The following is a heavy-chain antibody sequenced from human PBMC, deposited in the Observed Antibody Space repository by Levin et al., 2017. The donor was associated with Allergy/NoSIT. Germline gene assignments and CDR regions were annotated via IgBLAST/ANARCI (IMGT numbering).Heavy chain of an antibody. CDR2: IYYSGST. CDR1: GGSISSGGYY. J-gene: IGHJ3*02. CDR3: AREEMIEGGFDT. Sequence: MTSETLSLTCTVSGGSISSGGYYWSWIRQHPGKGLEWMGYIYYSGSTYYNPSLNSRVTISVDTSKNQFSLKLSSVTAADTAVYYCAREEMIEGGFDTWGQGTMVTVSS. V-gene: IGHV4-31*03. D-gene: IGHD3-22*01.